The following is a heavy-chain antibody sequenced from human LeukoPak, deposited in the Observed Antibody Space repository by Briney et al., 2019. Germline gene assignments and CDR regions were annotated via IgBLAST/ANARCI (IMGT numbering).Heavy chain of an antibody. CDR1: GFTFSTYW. CDR3: ARDLDWILFDY. J-gene: IGHJ4*02. Sequence: GGSLRLSCAPSGFTFSTYWMHWVRQAPGKGLVWVARIRREGTTTAYADSVKGRFTSARDNAKNTLFLQMNSLSAEDTAVYYCARDLDWILFDYWGQGTLVTVSS. V-gene: IGHV3-74*03. D-gene: IGHD3-9*01. CDR2: IRREGTTT.